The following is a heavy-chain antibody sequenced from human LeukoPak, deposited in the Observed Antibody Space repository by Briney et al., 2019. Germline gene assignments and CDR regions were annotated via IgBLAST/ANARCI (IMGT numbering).Heavy chain of an antibody. J-gene: IGHJ4*02. CDR1: GGSISSSSYY. D-gene: IGHD6-13*01. V-gene: IGHV4-39*01. CDR2: IYYSGST. CDR3: ARLGSVVAAAGTALGY. Sequence: SETLSLTCTVSGGSISSSSYYWGWIRQPPGKGLEWIGSIYYSGSTYYNPSLKSRVTISVDTSKNQFSLKLSSVTAADTAVYYCARLGSVVAAAGTALGYWGQGTLVTVSS.